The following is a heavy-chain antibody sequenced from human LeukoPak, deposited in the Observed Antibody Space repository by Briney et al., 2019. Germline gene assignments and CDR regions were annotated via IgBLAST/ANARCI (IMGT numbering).Heavy chain of an antibody. D-gene: IGHD6-13*01. V-gene: IGHV1-2*02. CDR2: INPNSGAT. J-gene: IGHJ5*02. Sequence: GASAKVSCKASGYTFTAFYMHWVRQAPGQGLEWMGWINPNSGATNYAQKFQGRVTMTRDTSISTAYMELSRLRSDDTAVYYCARAHLIAAAGYNWFDPWGQGTLVTVSS. CDR1: GYTFTAFY. CDR3: ARAHLIAAAGYNWFDP.